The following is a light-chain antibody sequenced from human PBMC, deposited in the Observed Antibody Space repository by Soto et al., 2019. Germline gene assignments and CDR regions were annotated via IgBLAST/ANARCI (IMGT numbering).Light chain of an antibody. CDR1: QSVSSGY. CDR3: QHYGNSPT. V-gene: IGKV3-20*01. J-gene: IGKJ1*01. Sequence: EIVLRQSPGTLSLSPGDGATLSCRASQSVSSGYLAWYQQKPGQAPRLLIYGASRRATGIPDRFSGSGSGTDFTLSISRLEPEDFAVYWCQHYGNSPTFGQGTKV. CDR2: GAS.